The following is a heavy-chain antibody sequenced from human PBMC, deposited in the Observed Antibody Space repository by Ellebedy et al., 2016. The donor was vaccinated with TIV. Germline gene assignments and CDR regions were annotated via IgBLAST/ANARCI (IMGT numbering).Heavy chain of an antibody. D-gene: IGHD6-13*01. CDR1: GFTFSNFG. Sequence: PGGSLRLSCAASGFTFSNFGMHWVRQAPGKGLEWVAFTRYDGSNKEYADSVKGRFTISRDNSKNTVFLQMNSLRAEDTAVYYCAKGFRGGLSSWYLDYWGQGTLVTASS. J-gene: IGHJ4*02. CDR2: TRYDGSNK. V-gene: IGHV3-30*02. CDR3: AKGFRGGLSSWYLDY.